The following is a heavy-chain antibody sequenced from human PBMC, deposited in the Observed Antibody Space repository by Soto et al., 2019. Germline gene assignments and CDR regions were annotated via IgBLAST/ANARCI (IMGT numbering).Heavy chain of an antibody. CDR3: AKEKLSSGGNSYDLLFYY. CDR1: GFTFSSYG. J-gene: IGHJ4*02. D-gene: IGHD2-15*01. Sequence: GGSLRLSCAASGFTFSSYGMHWVRQAPGKGLEWVAVISYDGSNKYYADSVKGRFTITRDNSKDTLYLQMNSLRAEDTAVYYWAKEKLSSGGNSYDLLFYYWGQGTLVTVS. CDR2: ISYDGSNK. V-gene: IGHV3-30*18.